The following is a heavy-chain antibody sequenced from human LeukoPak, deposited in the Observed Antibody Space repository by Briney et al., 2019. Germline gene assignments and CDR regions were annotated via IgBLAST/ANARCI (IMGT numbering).Heavy chain of an antibody. Sequence: PSETLSLTCTVSGGSISSTTNYWGWFRQPPGKGLEWIGSVYYSGSGYYNPSLKSRVTISVDRSKSQFSLRLNSVTAADTAVYFCARPVIPVSGTWYYYMDVWGKGTTVTVSS. CDR2: VYYSGSG. CDR1: GGSISSTTNY. D-gene: IGHD6-19*01. CDR3: ARPVIPVSGTWYYYMDV. V-gene: IGHV4-39*07. J-gene: IGHJ6*03.